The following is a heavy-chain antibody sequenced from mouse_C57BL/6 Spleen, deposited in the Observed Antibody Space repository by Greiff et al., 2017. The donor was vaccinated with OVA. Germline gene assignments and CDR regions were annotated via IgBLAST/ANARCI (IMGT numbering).Heavy chain of an antibody. CDR3: ARGFAY. CDR2: IYPGDGDT. Sequence: QVQLQQSGPELVKPGASVKISCKASGYAFSSSWMNWVKQRPGKGLEWIGRIYPGDGDTNYNGKFKGKATLTADKSSSTAYMQLSSLASEDSAVYFCARGFAYWGQGTLVTVSA. J-gene: IGHJ3*01. V-gene: IGHV1-82*01. CDR1: GYAFSSSW.